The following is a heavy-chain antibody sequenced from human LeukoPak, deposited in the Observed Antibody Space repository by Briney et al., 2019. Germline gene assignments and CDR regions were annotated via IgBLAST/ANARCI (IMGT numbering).Heavy chain of an antibody. CDR1: GFTFSDYY. J-gene: IGHJ4*02. D-gene: IGHD3-10*01. Sequence: GGSLRLSCAASGFTFSDYYMSWIRQAPGKGLEWVSYISSSGSTIYYADSVKGRFTISGDNAKNSLYLQMNSLRAEDTAVYYCAREAQIITMVRGYFDYWGQGTLSPSPQ. CDR2: ISSSGSTI. CDR3: AREAQIITMVRGYFDY. V-gene: IGHV3-11*04.